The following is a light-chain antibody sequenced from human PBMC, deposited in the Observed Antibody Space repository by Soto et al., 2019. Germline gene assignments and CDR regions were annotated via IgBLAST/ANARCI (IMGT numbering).Light chain of an antibody. CDR1: QSVDIN. J-gene: IGKJ1*01. V-gene: IGKV3-15*01. CDR3: QQYRNWPRT. CDR2: GAS. Sequence: EIVLTQSPAIPSVSPGERVSLSCRASQSVDINLAWYQQKPGQAPRLLIYGASTRATDMPGRFSGRGSGTEFTLTISSLQSEDFAVYYCQQYRNWPRTFGQGTKVDIK.